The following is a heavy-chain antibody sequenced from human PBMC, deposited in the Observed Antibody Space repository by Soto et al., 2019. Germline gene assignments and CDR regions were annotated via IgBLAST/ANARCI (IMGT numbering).Heavy chain of an antibody. Sequence: PGGSLRLSCAASGFAFSNYAMHRVRQAPGKGLEWVSSISTSIDATYYADSVKGRFTISRDDSKNTLYLQMNSLRAEDSAVYYCAKDRTVAARNFDHWGQGTQVTVSS. CDR3: AKDRTVAARNFDH. V-gene: IGHV3-23*01. CDR1: GFAFSNYA. J-gene: IGHJ4*02. D-gene: IGHD6-6*01. CDR2: ISTSIDAT.